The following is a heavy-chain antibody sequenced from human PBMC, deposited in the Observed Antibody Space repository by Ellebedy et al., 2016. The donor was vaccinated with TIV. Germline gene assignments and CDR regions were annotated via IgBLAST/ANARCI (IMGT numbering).Heavy chain of an antibody. Sequence: AASVKVSCKASGYTFTGLYMHWVRQAPGQGLEWMGWINPNSGGTNYAQKFQGRVTMTSDTSISTAYMELNRVRSDDTAVYFCARGIAVAHFDSWGQGTLVTVSS. CDR1: GYTFTGLY. J-gene: IGHJ4*02. CDR2: INPNSGGT. V-gene: IGHV1-2*02. D-gene: IGHD6-19*01. CDR3: ARGIAVAHFDS.